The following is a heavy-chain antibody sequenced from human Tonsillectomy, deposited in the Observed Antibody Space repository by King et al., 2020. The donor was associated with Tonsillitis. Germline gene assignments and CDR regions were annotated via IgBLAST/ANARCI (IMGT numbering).Heavy chain of an antibody. CDR1: GGSISSYY. Sequence: QLQESGPGLVKPSETLSLTCTVSGGSISSYYWSWIRPPPGKGLEWIGYIYYSGSTNYNPSLKSRVTISVDTSKNQFSLKLSSVTAADTAVYYCARSDQPYSYGYDYYGMDVWGQGTTVTVSS. CDR3: ARSDQPYSYGYDYYGMDV. J-gene: IGHJ6*02. V-gene: IGHV4-59*08. CDR2: IYYSGST. D-gene: IGHD5-18*01.